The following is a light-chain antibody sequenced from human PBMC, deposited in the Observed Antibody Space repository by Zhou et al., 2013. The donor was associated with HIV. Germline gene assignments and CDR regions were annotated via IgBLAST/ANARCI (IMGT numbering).Light chain of an antibody. CDR1: QSISRW. Sequence: DIQLTQSPSTLSASLGDRVTITCRASQSISRWLAWYQQKPGKAPKLLIYQASNLESGVPARFSGSGSGTDFTLTIRGLQPEDFATYYCQQSHNTPHTFGQGLSWRSN. CDR2: QAS. V-gene: IGKV1-5*03. J-gene: IGKJ2*01. CDR3: QQSHNTPHT.